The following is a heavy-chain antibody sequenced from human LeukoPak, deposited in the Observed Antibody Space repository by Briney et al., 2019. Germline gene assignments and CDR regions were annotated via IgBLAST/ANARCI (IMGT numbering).Heavy chain of an antibody. V-gene: IGHV4-31*03. CDR3: ASRNDILTGYVFDF. J-gene: IGHJ4*02. CDR1: GGSISSGGYY. CDR2: IYYSGST. D-gene: IGHD3-9*01. Sequence: PSETLSLTCTVSGGSISSGGYYWSWIRQHPGKGLEWIGYIYYSGSTYYNPSLKSRVTISVDTSKNKFSLKLSSVTAADTAVYYCASRNDILTGYVFDFWGQGTLVTVSS.